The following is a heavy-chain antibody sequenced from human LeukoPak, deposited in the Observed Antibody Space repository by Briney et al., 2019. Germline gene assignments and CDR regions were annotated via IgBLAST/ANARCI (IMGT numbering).Heavy chain of an antibody. V-gene: IGHV4-34*01. CDR2: INHRGST. J-gene: IGHJ4*02. D-gene: IGHD6-6*01. Sequence: SETLSLTCAVYGGSFSGYHWSWIRQPPWKGLEWIGEINHRGSTNYNPSLKSRVTMSVDTSKNQFSLKLSSVTAADTAVYYCARGRGAARFVTIEFDYWGQGALVTVSS. CDR3: ARGRGAARFVTIEFDY. CDR1: GGSFSGYH.